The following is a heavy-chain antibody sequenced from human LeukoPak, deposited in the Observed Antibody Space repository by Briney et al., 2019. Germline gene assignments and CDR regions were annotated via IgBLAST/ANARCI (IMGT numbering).Heavy chain of an antibody. CDR1: GFTFGHYA. CDR2: ISYDGVDK. CDR3: AREVDTVMDWANDAFDI. V-gene: IGHV3-30*09. Sequence: GRSLRLSFAASGFTFGHYALHWVRQATGKGLEWVAGISYDGVDKYYPHSVEGRFAISRDNSENTLFLQMQSLRAEDTAVYYCAREVDTVMDWANDAFDIWGQGTMVTVSS. J-gene: IGHJ3*02. D-gene: IGHD5-18*01.